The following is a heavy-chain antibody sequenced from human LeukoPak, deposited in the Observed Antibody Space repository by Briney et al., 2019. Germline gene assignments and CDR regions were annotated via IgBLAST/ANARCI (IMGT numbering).Heavy chain of an antibody. CDR2: INTNTGNP. CDR3: ARECVYYDSSGYYSCFDY. CDR1: GYTFTGYY. J-gene: IGHJ4*02. D-gene: IGHD3-22*01. V-gene: IGHV7-4-1*02. Sequence: AASVKVSCKASGYTFTGYYMHWVRQAPGQGLEWMGWINTNTGNPTYAQGFTGRFVFSLDTSVSTAYLQISSLKAEDTAVYYCARECVYYDSSGYYSCFDYWGQGTLVTVSS.